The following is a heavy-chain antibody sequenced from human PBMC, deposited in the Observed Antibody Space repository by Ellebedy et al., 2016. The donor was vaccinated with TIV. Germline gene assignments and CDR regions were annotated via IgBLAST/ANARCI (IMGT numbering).Heavy chain of an antibody. CDR2: IIPIFGTA. CDR1: GGTFSSYA. CDR3: ARAFWELLQNFAFDI. V-gene: IGHV1-69*13. J-gene: IGHJ3*02. Sequence: SVKVSCXASGGTFSSYAISWVRQAPGQGLEWMGGIIPIFGTANYAQKFQGRVTITADESTSTAYMELSSLRSEDTAVYYCARAFWELLQNFAFDIWGQGTMVTVSS. D-gene: IGHD1-26*01.